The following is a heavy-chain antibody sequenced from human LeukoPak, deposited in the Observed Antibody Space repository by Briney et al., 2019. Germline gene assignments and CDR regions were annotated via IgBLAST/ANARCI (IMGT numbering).Heavy chain of an antibody. CDR2: IKQDGSEK. CDR3: ARDPWGSSSWYHDY. Sequence: PGGSLRLSCAASGFTFNSYWMSWVRQAPGQGLEWVANIKQDGSEKYYVDSVKGRFTISRDNAKNSLYLQMNSLRAEDTAVYYCARDPWGSSSWYHDYWGQGTLVTVSS. CDR1: GFTFNSYW. V-gene: IGHV3-7*01. J-gene: IGHJ4*02. D-gene: IGHD6-13*01.